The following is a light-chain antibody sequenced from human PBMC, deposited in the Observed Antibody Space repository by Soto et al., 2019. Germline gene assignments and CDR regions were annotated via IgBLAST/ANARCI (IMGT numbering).Light chain of an antibody. Sequence: EIMMTRSPATLSVSPGERATFSCRASQSVSSNLAWYQQKAGQAPRLLISGAHNRAPGIPDRFSGSGSGTDFTLTISRLEPEDSAVYYCQQYGRSPLTFGGGTKVDI. CDR3: QQYGRSPLT. J-gene: IGKJ4*01. CDR2: GAH. CDR1: QSVSSN. V-gene: IGKV3-20*01.